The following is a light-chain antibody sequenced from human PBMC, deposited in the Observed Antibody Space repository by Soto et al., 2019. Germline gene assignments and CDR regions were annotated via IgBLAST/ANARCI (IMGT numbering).Light chain of an antibody. CDR1: QSISSS. V-gene: IGKV1-5*03. J-gene: IGKJ1*01. CDR3: QQYNIYRT. CDR2: QPF. Sequence: IQMTQSPSTLSASVGDRVTITCRASQSISSSLAGYQQKPGKAPKLLIYQPFRIERGVPSRFSGSGSGTFVTLTISSVQPDDFATYYCQQYNIYRTFGQGTKLEIK.